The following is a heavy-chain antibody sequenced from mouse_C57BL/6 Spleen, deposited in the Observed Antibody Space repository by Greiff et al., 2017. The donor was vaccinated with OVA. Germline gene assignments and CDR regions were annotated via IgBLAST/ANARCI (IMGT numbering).Heavy chain of an antibody. CDR3: ARGAQAGAMDY. CDR1: GYTFTSYW. Sequence: QVQLQQPGAELVKPGASVKLSCKASGYTFTSYWMQWVKQRPGQGLEWIGEIDPSDSYTNYNQKFKGKATLTVDTSSSTAYMQLSSLTSEDSAVYYCARGAQAGAMDYWGQGTSVTVSS. CDR2: IDPSDSYT. D-gene: IGHD3-2*02. V-gene: IGHV1-50*01. J-gene: IGHJ4*01.